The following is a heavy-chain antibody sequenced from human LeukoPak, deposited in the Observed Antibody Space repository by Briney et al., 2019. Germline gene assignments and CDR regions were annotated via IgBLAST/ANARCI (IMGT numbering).Heavy chain of an antibody. V-gene: IGHV3-15*01. CDR2: IKSKTDGGTT. Sequence: GGSLRLFCAASGFTFSNAWMSWVRQAPGKGLEWVGRIKSKTDGGTTDYAAPVKGRFTISRDDSKNTLYLQMNSLKTEDTAVYYCTTPSGSYWKDFDIWGQGTMVTVSS. CDR3: TTPSGSYWKDFDI. J-gene: IGHJ3*02. D-gene: IGHD1-26*01. CDR1: GFTFSNAW.